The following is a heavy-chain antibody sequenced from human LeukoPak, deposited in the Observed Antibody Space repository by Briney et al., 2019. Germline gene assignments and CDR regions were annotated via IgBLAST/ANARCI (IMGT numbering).Heavy chain of an antibody. D-gene: IGHD2-21*02. J-gene: IGHJ3*02. CDR1: GGSISSSSYY. CDR2: IYYSGST. Sequence: SETLSLTCTVSGGSISSSSYYWGWIRQPPGKGLEWIASIYYSGSTYYNPSLKSRVTISVDTSKNQFSLKLSSVTAADTAVYYCARWAAAILAFDIWGQGTMVTVSS. V-gene: IGHV4-39*07. CDR3: ARWAAAILAFDI.